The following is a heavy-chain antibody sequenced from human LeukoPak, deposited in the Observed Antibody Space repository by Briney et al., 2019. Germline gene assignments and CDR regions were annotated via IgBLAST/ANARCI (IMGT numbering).Heavy chain of an antibody. Sequence: GGSLRLSCAASGFTVSSNYMSWVRQAPGKGLEWVSVIYSGGSTYYADSVKGRFTISRDNSKNTLYLQMNSLRAEDTAVYYCARDLYYYGSSGYVDYWDQGTLVTVSS. J-gene: IGHJ4*02. CDR1: GFTVSSNY. CDR2: IYSGGST. V-gene: IGHV3-66*01. CDR3: ARDLYYYGSSGYVDY. D-gene: IGHD3-22*01.